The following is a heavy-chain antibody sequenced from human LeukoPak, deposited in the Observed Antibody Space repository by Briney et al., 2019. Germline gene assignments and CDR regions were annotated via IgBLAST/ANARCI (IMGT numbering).Heavy chain of an antibody. V-gene: IGHV3-23*01. CDR1: GFTLSSYA. D-gene: IGHD4-17*01. J-gene: IGHJ4*02. CDR2: ISGSGGST. CDR3: ARDKPTTVTTLDYFDY. Sequence: GGSLRLSCAASGFTLSSYAMSWVRQAPGKGLEWVSAISGSGGSTYYADSVKGRFTISRDNSKNTLYLQMNSLRAEDTAVYYCARDKPTTVTTLDYFDYWGQGTLVTVSS.